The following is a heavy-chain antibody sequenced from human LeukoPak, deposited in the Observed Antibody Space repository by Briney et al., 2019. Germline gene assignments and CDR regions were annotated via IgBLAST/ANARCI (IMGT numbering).Heavy chain of an antibody. V-gene: IGHV4-59*01. CDR3: ARWVDSWIV. J-gene: IGHJ4*02. CDR2: IYYSGST. D-gene: IGHD2-2*03. CDR1: GGSISSYY. Sequence: PSETLSLTCTVSGGSISSYYWSWIRQPPGKGLEWIGYIYYSGSTNYNPSLKSRVTISVDTSKNQFSPKMSSVTAADTAVYYCARWVDSWIVWGQGTLVTVSS.